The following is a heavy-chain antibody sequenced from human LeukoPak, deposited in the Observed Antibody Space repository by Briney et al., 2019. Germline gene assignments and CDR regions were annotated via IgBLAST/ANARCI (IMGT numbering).Heavy chain of an antibody. V-gene: IGHV3-23*01. Sequence: GGSLRLSCAASGFTFSNYALGWVRQAPGRGLEWVATLSGSGAGTYHSDSVQGRFTISRDNSKRTLFLQMYSLRAEDTAFYYCAKAELGVDTFFDYWGQGTLVTVSS. J-gene: IGHJ4*02. CDR3: AKAELGVDTFFDY. D-gene: IGHD3-3*01. CDR2: LSGSGAGT. CDR1: GFTFSNYA.